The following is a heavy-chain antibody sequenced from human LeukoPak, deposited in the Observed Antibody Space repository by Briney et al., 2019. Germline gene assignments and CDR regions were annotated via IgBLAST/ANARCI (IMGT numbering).Heavy chain of an antibody. J-gene: IGHJ5*02. V-gene: IGHV4-59*08. Sequence: SETLSVTCTVSRASISDYLWNWIRQPPGKAREWIGYIYYDGSTHYNPSLKGRVTISLDTSRTHFSLKLTSVTAADTAVYYCASRLCSSVTCSIAPSGNWLDPWGQGTLVTVS. CDR3: ASRLCSSVTCSIAPSGNWLDP. CDR1: RASISDYL. D-gene: IGHD2-2*01. CDR2: IYYDGST.